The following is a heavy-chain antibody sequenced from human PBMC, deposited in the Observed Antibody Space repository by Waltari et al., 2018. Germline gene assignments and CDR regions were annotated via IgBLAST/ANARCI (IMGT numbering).Heavy chain of an antibody. CDR3: ARRFMTGEGLTLNWLDP. CDR2: IYPGDSDT. CDR1: GSGFASYW. Sequence: VQLVQSGAEVTKPGESLRISCRDSGSGFASYWIAWVRRRPGKGREWMGHIYPGDSDTRYNPSFQGQVTISADKSVTTVYLQWSSLKTSDSGIYYCARRFMTGEGLTLNWLDPWGQGTLVTVSS. V-gene: IGHV5-51*01. J-gene: IGHJ5*02. D-gene: IGHD3-16*01.